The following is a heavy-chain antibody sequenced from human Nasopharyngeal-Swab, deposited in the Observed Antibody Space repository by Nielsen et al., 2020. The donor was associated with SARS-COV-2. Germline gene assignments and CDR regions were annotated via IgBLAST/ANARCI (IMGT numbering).Heavy chain of an antibody. CDR3: ARESEGPSDYYYYGMDV. CDR2: ISAYNGST. J-gene: IGHJ6*02. V-gene: IGHV1-18*01. CDR1: GYTFTSYG. Sequence: ASVKVSCKASGYTFTSYGISWVRQAPGQGLEWMGWISAYNGSTNYAQKLQGRVTMTTDTSTSTAYMELRSLRSDDTAVYYCARESEGPSDYYYYGMDVWGQGTTVTVSS.